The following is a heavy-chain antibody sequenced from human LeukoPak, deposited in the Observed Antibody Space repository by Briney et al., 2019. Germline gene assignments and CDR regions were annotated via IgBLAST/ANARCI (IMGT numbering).Heavy chain of an antibody. J-gene: IGHJ4*02. CDR3: ARGSTPYSTSSWFDY. CDR1: GLNFNVYG. CDR2: IRYDATNA. V-gene: IGHV3-30*02. Sequence: GGSLRLFCAASGLNFNVYGMHWVRQAPGKGLEWVAFIRYDATNAYYSDSVKGRFTISRANSKNTLYLQMTSLTADDTAMYYCARGSTPYSTSSWFDYWGRGTLVTVSS. D-gene: IGHD6-6*01.